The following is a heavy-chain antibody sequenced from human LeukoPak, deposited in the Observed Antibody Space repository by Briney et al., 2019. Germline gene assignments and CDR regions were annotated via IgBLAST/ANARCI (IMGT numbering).Heavy chain of an antibody. J-gene: IGHJ5*02. CDR3: VKLSCSTTSCYPLDR. V-gene: IGHV3-23*01. D-gene: IGHD2-2*01. CDR1: GFTFNNYA. CDR2: ISGSGGTT. Sequence: GGSLRLSCAASGFTFNNYAMSWVRQAPGKGLEWVSVISGSGGTTYYTDSVKGRFTISRDDSKNTLNLQMNSLRAEDTAVYHCVKLSCSTTSCYPLDRWGQGTLVTVSS.